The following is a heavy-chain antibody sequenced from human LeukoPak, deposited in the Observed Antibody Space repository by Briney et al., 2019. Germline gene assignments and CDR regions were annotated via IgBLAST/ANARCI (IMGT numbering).Heavy chain of an antibody. D-gene: IGHD3-22*01. CDR2: FDPEDGET. CDR3: ATLDSSGYYLGVAFDI. V-gene: IGHV1-24*01. CDR1: GYTLTELS. J-gene: IGHJ3*02. Sequence: ASVKVSCKVSGYTLTELSMHWVRQAPVKGLEWMGGFDPEDGETIYAQKFQGGVTMTEDTSTDTAYMELSSLRSEDTAVYYCATLDSSGYYLGVAFDIWGQGTMVTVSS.